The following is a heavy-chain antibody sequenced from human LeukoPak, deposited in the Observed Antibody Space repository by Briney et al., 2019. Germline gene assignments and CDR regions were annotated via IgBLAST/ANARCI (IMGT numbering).Heavy chain of an antibody. CDR2: ISGSGGST. CDR1: GFTFSSYA. V-gene: IGHV3-23*01. CDR3: AKMVDSYGTFDY. J-gene: IGHJ4*02. D-gene: IGHD5-18*01. Sequence: GGSLRLSCAASGFTFSSYAMSWVRQAPGKGLEWVSAISGSGGSTNYADSVKGRFTISRDNSKNTLYLQMNSLRAEDTAVYYCAKMVDSYGTFDYWGPGTLVTVSS.